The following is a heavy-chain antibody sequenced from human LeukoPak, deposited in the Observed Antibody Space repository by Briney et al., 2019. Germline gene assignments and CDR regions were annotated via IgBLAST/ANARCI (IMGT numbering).Heavy chain of an antibody. V-gene: IGHV3-30*12. J-gene: IGHJ4*02. D-gene: IGHD6-25*01. CDR2: ISTDRSKE. CDR1: GFTFTNFP. Sequence: GGSLRLSCEASGFTFTNFPMHWVRQAPGKGLEWVAFISTDRSKEYYGDSVKGRFTISRDDSKNTLYLQMNSLRDEDTAVYYCARAYTDRGYVVEYWGQGTLVIVSS. CDR3: ARAYTDRGYVVEY.